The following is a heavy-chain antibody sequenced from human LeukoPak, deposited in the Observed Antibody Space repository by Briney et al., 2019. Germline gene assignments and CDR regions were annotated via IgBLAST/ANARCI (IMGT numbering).Heavy chain of an antibody. J-gene: IGHJ4*02. CDR3: ARVFYDSRGYYSGAFDY. CDR2: INQDGSEK. V-gene: IGHV3-7*03. CDR1: GFTFSSYW. Sequence: PGGSLRLSCAASGFTFSSYWMTWVRQAPGKGLEWVANINQDGSEKYYVDSVKGRLTISRDNAKNSLYLQMSILRADDTAVYYCARVFYDSRGYYSGAFDYWGQGTLVTVSS. D-gene: IGHD3-22*01.